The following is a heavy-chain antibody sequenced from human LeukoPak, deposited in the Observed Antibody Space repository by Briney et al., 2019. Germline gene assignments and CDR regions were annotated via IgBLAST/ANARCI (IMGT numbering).Heavy chain of an antibody. CDR3: ARDPRGGTSRDNWFDP. Sequence: PSETLSLTCTVSGGSISSYYWSWIRQPPGKGLEWIGYIYYSGSTNYNASLKSRVTISVDTSKNQFSLKLNSVTAADTAVYYCARDPRGGTSRDNWFDPWGQGTLVTVSS. J-gene: IGHJ5*02. V-gene: IGHV4-59*01. CDR2: IYYSGST. CDR1: GGSISSYY. D-gene: IGHD1-1*01.